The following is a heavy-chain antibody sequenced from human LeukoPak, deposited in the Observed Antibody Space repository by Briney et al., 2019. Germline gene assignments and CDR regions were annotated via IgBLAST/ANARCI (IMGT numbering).Heavy chain of an antibody. J-gene: IGHJ5*02. CDR3: TRDYGSGEGWFDP. V-gene: IGHV1-2*02. Sequence: ASVKVSCKASGYTFTGFYHWVRQAPGQGLEWMGWINPNSGGTNYAQKFQGRITMTRDTSISPAYMELTRLRADDTAIYYCTRDYGSGEGWFDPWGQGTLVTVSS. CDR2: INPNSGGT. D-gene: IGHD3-10*01. CDR1: GYTFTGFY.